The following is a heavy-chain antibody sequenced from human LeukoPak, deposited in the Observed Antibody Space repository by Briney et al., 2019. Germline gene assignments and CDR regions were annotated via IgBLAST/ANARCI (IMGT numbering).Heavy chain of an antibody. V-gene: IGHV3-48*02. Sequence: GGSLRLTCTGSGFTFSNYRMNWVRKAPGKGPEWISYSNAAGSPVSYAESVQGRFTISRDNAKNSLYLEMNSLRDDDTAVYYCARDRSLSVAGTFDFWGQGSLVTVSS. D-gene: IGHD6-19*01. CDR2: SNAAGSPV. CDR3: ARDRSLSVAGTFDF. CDR1: GFTFSNYR. J-gene: IGHJ4*02.